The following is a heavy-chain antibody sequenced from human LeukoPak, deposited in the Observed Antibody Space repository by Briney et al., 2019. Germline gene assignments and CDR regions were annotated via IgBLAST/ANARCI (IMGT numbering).Heavy chain of an antibody. CDR1: GFTFSSYG. D-gene: IGHD6-19*01. CDR2: ISYDGSNK. CDR3: AKDQVISSGCIDY. V-gene: IGHV3-30*18. J-gene: IGHJ4*02. Sequence: GGSLRLSCAASGFTFSSYGMHWVRQAPGKGLEWVAVISYDGSNKYYTDSVKGRFTISRDNSKNTLYLQMNSLRAEDTAVYYCAKDQVISSGCIDYWGQGTLVTVSS.